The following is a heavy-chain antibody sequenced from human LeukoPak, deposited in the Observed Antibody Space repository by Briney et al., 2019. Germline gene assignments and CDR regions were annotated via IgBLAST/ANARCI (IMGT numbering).Heavy chain of an antibody. V-gene: IGHV3-30*02. CDR1: GFTFSSYG. Sequence: PGGSLRLSCAASGFTFSSYGMHWVRQAPGKGLEWVAFVRYDASNKYYADSVMGRFTISRDNSKNTLFLQMNSLRAEDTAIYYCAKDPPSFGSGSYYPTLXYXXQGTXVTVSS. CDR2: VRYDASNK. CDR3: AKDPPSFGSGSYYPTLXY. J-gene: IGHJ4*02. D-gene: IGHD3-10*01.